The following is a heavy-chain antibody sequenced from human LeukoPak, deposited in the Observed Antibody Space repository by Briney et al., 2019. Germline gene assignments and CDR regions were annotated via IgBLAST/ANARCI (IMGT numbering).Heavy chain of an antibody. D-gene: IGHD1-26*01. CDR3: ARDSRSRAPGSSRFFDY. Sequence: ASVKVSCKASGYTFTGYYMHWVRQAPGQGLEWMGWISVYNGNTNYAQKVQGRVTMTTDTSTSTAYMELRSLRSDDTAVYYCARDSRSRAPGSSRFFDYWGQGTLVTVSS. J-gene: IGHJ4*02. CDR1: GYTFTGYY. V-gene: IGHV1-18*04. CDR2: ISVYNGNT.